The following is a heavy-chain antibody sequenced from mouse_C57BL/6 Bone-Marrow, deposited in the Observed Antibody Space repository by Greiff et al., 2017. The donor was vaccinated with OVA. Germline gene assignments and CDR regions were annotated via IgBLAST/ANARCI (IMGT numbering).Heavy chain of an antibody. D-gene: IGHD1-1*01. J-gene: IGHJ1*03. CDR1: GFTFSSSG. CDR2: ISSGGSYT. V-gene: IGHV5-6*02. CDR3: ARQRVYYGSSYDWYFDV. Sequence: EVKVEESGGDLVKPGGSLKLSCAASGFTFSSSGMSWVRQTPDKRLEWVATISSGGSYTYYPDSVKGRFTISSDNAKNTLYLQMSSLKSEDTAMYYCARQRVYYGSSYDWYFDVWGTGTTVTVSS.